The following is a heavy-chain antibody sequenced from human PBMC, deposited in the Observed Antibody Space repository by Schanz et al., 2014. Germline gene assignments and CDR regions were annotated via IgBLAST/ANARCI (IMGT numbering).Heavy chain of an antibody. Sequence: EVQLVESGGGLVKPGGSLRLSCATSGLTFTSAWMSWVRQAPGKGLEWVGRIKGKTDGGTADYAAPMKGRFTISTDDSKNTGYLQRTSLQTEDTAVYYCTADLWFGAVWGVWWGQGTLVTVSS. D-gene: IGHD3-10*01. V-gene: IGHV3-15*01. CDR3: TADLWFGAVWGVW. J-gene: IGHJ4*02. CDR1: GLTFTSAW. CDR2: IKGKTDGGTA.